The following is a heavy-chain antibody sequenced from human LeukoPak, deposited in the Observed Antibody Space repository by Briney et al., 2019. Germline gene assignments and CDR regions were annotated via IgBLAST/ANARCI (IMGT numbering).Heavy chain of an antibody. CDR2: IYYRGTT. V-gene: IGHV4-39*01. CDR1: GGSISSRSYY. J-gene: IGHJ4*02. CDR3: ARTIGDYVPYFDY. Sequence: SETLSLTCTVSGGSISSRSYYWGWIRQPPGKGLEWIGSIYYRGTTYYSPPLKSRVTISVDTSKNQFSLRLSSVTAADTAVYYCARTIGDYVPYFDYWGQGTLVTASS. D-gene: IGHD4-17*01.